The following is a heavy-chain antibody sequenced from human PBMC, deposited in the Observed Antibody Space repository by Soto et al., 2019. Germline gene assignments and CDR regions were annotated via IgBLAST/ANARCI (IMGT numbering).Heavy chain of an antibody. D-gene: IGHD3-10*01. CDR3: ARVLMVRGVIYYYGMDV. CDR2: IYWNDDK. J-gene: IGHJ6*02. CDR1: GFSLSTSGVG. Sequence: QITLKESGPTLVKPTQTLMLTCTFSGFSLSTSGVGVGWIRQPPGKALEWLALIYWNDDKRYSPSLKSRLTITKDTSKNQVVLTMTNMDPVDTATYYCARVLMVRGVIYYYGMDVWGQGTTVTVSS. V-gene: IGHV2-5*01.